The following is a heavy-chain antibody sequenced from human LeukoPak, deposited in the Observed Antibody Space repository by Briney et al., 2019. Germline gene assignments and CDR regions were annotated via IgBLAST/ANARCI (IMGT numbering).Heavy chain of an antibody. CDR3: AAHSSGASYYFDY. J-gene: IGHJ4*02. D-gene: IGHD3-22*01. V-gene: IGHV4-61*02. CDR1: GGSISSGTYY. CDR2: IYTSGST. Sequence: PSQTLSLTCTVSGGSISSGTYYWSWIRQPAGKGLEWIGRIYTSGSTNYNPSLKSGVTISVDTSKNQFSLKLRSVTAADTAVYYCAAHSSGASYYFDYWGQGTLVTVSS.